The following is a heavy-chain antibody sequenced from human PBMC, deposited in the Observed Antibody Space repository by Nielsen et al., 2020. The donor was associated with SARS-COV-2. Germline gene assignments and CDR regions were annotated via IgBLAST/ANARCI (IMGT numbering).Heavy chain of an antibody. D-gene: IGHD3-3*01. CDR3: ARTKSITIFGVVIPTGWFDP. Sequence: SETLSLTCTVSGGSISSGGYYWSWIRQHPGKGLEWIGYIYYSGSTYYNPSLKSRVTISVDTSKNQFSLKLSSVTAADTAVYYCARTKSITIFGVVIPTGWFDPWGQGTLVTVSS. V-gene: IGHV4-31*03. CDR2: IYYSGST. CDR1: GGSISSGGYY. J-gene: IGHJ5*02.